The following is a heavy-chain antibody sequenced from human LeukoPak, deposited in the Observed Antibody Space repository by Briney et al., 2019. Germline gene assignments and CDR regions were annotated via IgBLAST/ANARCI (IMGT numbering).Heavy chain of an antibody. CDR3: ARGKRFGEYVFDY. D-gene: IGHD3-10*01. V-gene: IGHV4-59*01. CDR2: IYYSGST. Sequence: PSETLSLTCTVSGGSISSYYWSWIRQPPGKGLEWIGYIYYSGSTNYNPSLKSRVTISVDTSKNQFSLKLSSVTAADTAVYYCARGKRFGEYVFDYWGQGTLVTVSS. J-gene: IGHJ4*02. CDR1: GGSISSYY.